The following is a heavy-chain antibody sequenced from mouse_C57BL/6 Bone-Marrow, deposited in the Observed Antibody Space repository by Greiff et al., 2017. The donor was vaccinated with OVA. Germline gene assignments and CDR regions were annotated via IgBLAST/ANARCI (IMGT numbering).Heavy chain of an antibody. J-gene: IGHJ2*01. CDR2: INPSSGYT. D-gene: IGHD1-1*01. V-gene: IGHV1-7*01. Sequence: VQGVESGAELAKPGASVKLSCKASGYTFTSYWMHWVKQRPGQGLEWIGYINPSSGYTKYNQKFKDKATLTADKSSSTSYMQLSSLTYEDSAVYYCARISPLYYYGSSYGYWGQGTTLTVSS. CDR3: ARISPLYYYGSSYGY. CDR1: GYTFTSYW.